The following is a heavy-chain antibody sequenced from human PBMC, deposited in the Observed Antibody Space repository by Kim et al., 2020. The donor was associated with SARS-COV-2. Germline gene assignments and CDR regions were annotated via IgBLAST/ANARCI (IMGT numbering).Heavy chain of an antibody. D-gene: IGHD6-13*01. Sequence: AASVKGRFTIARDNSKNTLYLQMNGRRAEDTAVYYCASSSWSYYYYYMDVWGKGTTVTVSS. CDR3: ASSSWSYYYYYMDV. V-gene: IGHV3-30*01. J-gene: IGHJ6*03.